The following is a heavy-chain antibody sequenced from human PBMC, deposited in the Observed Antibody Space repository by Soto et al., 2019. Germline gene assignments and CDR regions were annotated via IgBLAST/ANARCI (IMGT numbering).Heavy chain of an antibody. J-gene: IGHJ4*02. Sequence: SETLSLTCTVSGGSISSSSYYWGWIRQPPGKGLEWIGSIYYSGSTYYNPSLKSRVTISVDTYKNQFSLKLSSVTAADTAVYYCAVGRDDFWSGYYDYWGQGTLVTVSS. CDR2: IYYSGST. CDR3: AVGRDDFWSGYYDY. V-gene: IGHV4-39*01. CDR1: GGSISSSSYY. D-gene: IGHD3-3*01.